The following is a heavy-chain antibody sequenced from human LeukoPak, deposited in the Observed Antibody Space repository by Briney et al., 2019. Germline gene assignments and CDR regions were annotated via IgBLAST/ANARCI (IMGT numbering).Heavy chain of an antibody. CDR3: AGLWSLDAFDI. D-gene: IGHD3-10*01. CDR2: ISSSSSTI. J-gene: IGHJ3*02. CDR1: GFTFSSYS. Sequence: GGSLRLSCAASGFTFSSYSMNWVRQAPGKGLEWVSYISSSSSTIYYADSVKGRFTISRDKAKNSLHLQMNSLRAEDTAVYYCAGLWSLDAFDIWGQGTMVTVSS. V-gene: IGHV3-48*01.